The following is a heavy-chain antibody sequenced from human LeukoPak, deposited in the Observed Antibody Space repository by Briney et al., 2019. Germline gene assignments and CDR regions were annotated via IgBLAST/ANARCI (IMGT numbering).Heavy chain of an antibody. J-gene: IGHJ3*02. CDR3: ARDGDPNAFDI. D-gene: IGHD7-27*01. CDR2: IYHSGST. CDR1: GNSISSGYY. Sequence: PSETLSLTCTVSGNSISSGYYWGWIRQPPGKGLEWIGSIYHSGSTNYNPSLKSRVTISVDKSKNQFSLKLSSVTAADTAVYYCARDGDPNAFDIWGQGTMVTVSS. V-gene: IGHV4-38-2*02.